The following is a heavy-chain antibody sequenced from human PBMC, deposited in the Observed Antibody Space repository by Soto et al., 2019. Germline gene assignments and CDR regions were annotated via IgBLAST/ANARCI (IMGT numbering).Heavy chain of an antibody. CDR2: ISAYNGNT. D-gene: IGHD1-26*01. CDR1: GYTFSNYG. V-gene: IGHV1-18*01. Sequence: GASVKVSCKASGYTFSNYGISWVRQAPGQGLEWMGWISAYNGNTKYVQKFQGRVIMTTDTSASTAYMELRSLRSDDTAVYYCATFIDPYDVIDGWGQGTTVTVSS. J-gene: IGHJ6*02. CDR3: ATFIDPYDVIDG.